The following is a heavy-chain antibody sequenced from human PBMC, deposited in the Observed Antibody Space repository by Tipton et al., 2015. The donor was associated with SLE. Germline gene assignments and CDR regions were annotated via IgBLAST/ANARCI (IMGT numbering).Heavy chain of an antibody. CDR2: IYYSGST. Sequence: TLSLTCTVSGGSISSYYWSWIRRPPGKGLEWIGYIYYSGSTNYNPSLKSRVTISIHTSKNQFSLKLSSVTAADTAVYYCARHDGQWDAFDIWGQGTMVTVSS. V-gene: IGHV4-59*08. J-gene: IGHJ3*02. D-gene: IGHD6-19*01. CDR3: ARHDGQWDAFDI. CDR1: GGSISSYY.